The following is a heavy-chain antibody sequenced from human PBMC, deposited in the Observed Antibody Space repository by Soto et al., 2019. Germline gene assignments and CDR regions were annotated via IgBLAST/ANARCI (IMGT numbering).Heavy chain of an antibody. V-gene: IGHV4-39*01. CDR1: GGSISSSSYY. J-gene: IGHJ5*02. Sequence: SLTCTVSGGSISSSSYYWGWIRQPPGKGLEWIGSIYYSGSTYYNPSLKSRVTISVDTSKNQFSLKLSSVTAADTAVYYCARGSRKYSSSWYASWFDPWGQGTLVTVSS. D-gene: IGHD6-13*01. CDR3: ARGSRKYSSSWYASWFDP. CDR2: IYYSGST.